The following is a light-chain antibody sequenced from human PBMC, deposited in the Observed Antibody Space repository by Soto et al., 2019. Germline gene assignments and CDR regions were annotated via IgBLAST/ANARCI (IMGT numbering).Light chain of an antibody. CDR3: MQGLQPLPT. J-gene: IGKJ3*01. CDR2: LGS. Sequence: DLVMTQSPLSLPVTPGEPASISCRSSQSLLHSDGYNYLDWYVQKPGQSPRLLIYLGSKRASGIXAXXSGSGSGTDFILKISSVEADDVGVYYCMQGLQPLPTFGPGTKVDIK. V-gene: IGKV2-28*01. CDR1: QSLLHSDGYNY.